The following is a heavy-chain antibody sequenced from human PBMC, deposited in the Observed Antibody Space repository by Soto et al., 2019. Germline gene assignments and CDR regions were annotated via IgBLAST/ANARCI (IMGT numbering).Heavy chain of an antibody. Sequence: GGSLRLSCAASGFTFSSYAMSWVRQAPGKGLEWVSTFSGGNTYYADSVKGRFTISKDNSKNTLYLQMTSLSAEDTAVYYCAKGPHSSGWHYFDYWGQGSLVTVSS. CDR3: AKGPHSSGWHYFDY. J-gene: IGHJ4*02. CDR2: FSGGNT. D-gene: IGHD6-19*01. V-gene: IGHV3-23*01. CDR1: GFTFSSYA.